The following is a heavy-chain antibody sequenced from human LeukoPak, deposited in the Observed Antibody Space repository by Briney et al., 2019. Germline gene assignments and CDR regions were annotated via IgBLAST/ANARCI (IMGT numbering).Heavy chain of an antibody. J-gene: IGHJ4*02. CDR2: ISWNSGSI. D-gene: IGHD3-3*01. CDR3: AKARGLRFLEWLEN. Sequence: GRSLRLSCAASGFTFDDYAMHWVRQAPGKGLEWVSGISWNSGSIGYADSVKGRFTISRDNAKNSLYLQMNSLRAEDTALYYCAKARGLRFLEWLENWGQGTLVTVSS. CDR1: GFTFDDYA. V-gene: IGHV3-9*01.